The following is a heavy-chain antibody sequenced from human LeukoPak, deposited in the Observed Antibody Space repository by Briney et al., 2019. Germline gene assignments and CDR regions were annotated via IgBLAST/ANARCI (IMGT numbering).Heavy chain of an antibody. J-gene: IGHJ4*02. D-gene: IGHD3-10*01. CDR1: GYTFTSSA. CDR2: INAGNGNT. Sequence: GASVKVSCKASGYTFTSSAMHWVRQAPGLRLEWRGWINAGNGNTKYSQKFQGRVAITRNTSASTEYMDLSSLRCEDTDVYYCACPRYHGSGSYVLDYWGQGTLVTVSS. V-gene: IGHV1-3*01. CDR3: ACPRYHGSGSYVLDY.